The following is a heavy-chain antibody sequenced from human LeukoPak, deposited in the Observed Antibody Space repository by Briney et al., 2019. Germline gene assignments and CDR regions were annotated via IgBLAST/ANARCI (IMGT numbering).Heavy chain of an antibody. V-gene: IGHV4-4*07. CDR2: IYTSGST. D-gene: IGHD6-13*01. CDR1: GGSISSYY. Sequence: SETLSLTCTAPGGSISSYYWSWIRQPAGKGLEWIGRIYTSGSTNYNPSLKSRVTMSVDTSKNQFSLKLSSVTAADTAVYYCARGGPDPGIAAAGTTFDYWGQGTLVTVSS. CDR3: ARGGPDPGIAAAGTTFDY. J-gene: IGHJ4*02.